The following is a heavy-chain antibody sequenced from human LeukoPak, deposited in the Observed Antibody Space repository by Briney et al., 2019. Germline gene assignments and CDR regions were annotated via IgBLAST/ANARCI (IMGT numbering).Heavy chain of an antibody. J-gene: IGHJ5*02. CDR2: INHSGST. V-gene: IGHV4-34*01. CDR3: ARGLRASFDP. Sequence: SETLSLTCAVYGGSFSGYYWSWIRQPPGKGLEWIGEINHSGSTNYNPSLKSRVTISVDTSKNQFSLKLSSVTAADTAVYYGARGLRASFDPWGQGTLVTVSS. CDR1: GGSFSGYY.